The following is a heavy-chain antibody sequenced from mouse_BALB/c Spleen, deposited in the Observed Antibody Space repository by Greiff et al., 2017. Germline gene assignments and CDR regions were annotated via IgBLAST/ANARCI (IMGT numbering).Heavy chain of an antibody. CDR3: ARRGYFDY. V-gene: IGHV1S81*02. CDR1: GYTFTSYW. Sequence: QVQLQQSGAELVKPGASVKLSCKASGYTFTSYWMHWVKQRPGQGLEWIGEINPSNGRTNYNEKFKSKATLTVDKSSSTAYMQLSSLTSEDSAVYYCARRGYFDYWGQGTTLTVAS. CDR2: INPSNGRT. J-gene: IGHJ2*01.